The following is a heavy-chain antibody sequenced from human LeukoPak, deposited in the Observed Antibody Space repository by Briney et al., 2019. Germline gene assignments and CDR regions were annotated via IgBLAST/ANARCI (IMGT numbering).Heavy chain of an antibody. CDR1: GGSISSYY. CDR3: AKDLLPVAANW. J-gene: IGHJ4*02. CDR2: ISGSGGST. D-gene: IGHD6-19*01. V-gene: IGHV3-23*01. Sequence: LSLTCTVSGGSISSYYWSWVRQAPGKGLEWVSAISGSGGSTYYADSVKGRFTISRDNSKNTLYLQMNSLRAEDTAVYYCAKDLLPVAANWWGQGTLVTVSS.